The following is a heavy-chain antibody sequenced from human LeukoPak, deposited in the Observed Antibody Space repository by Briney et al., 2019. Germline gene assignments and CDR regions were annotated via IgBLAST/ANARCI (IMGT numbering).Heavy chain of an antibody. V-gene: IGHV3-23*01. J-gene: IGHJ5*02. D-gene: IGHD6-19*01. CDR1: GLTFGNYA. CDR3: AKGNSSGWSGRLTAS. CDR2: IAGSSGTT. Sequence: PGGSLRLSCVASGLTFGNYAMTWVRQAPGKGLEWVSAIAGSSGTTYYADSVRGRFTISRDNSKNTLYLHVNSLRAEDTAVYFCAKGNSSGWSGRLTASWGQGTLVVVSS.